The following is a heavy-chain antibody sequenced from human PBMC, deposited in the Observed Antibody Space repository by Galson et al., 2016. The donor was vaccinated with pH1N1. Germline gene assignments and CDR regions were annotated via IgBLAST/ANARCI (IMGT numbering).Heavy chain of an antibody. CDR3: ARSHGYSYGSYYFDN. Sequence: SVKVSCKASGGTFSSYAVSWVRQAPGQGLEWVGGIIGMFGTTTYAQKLQGRVTITAEELTSSSYMELTSLTSEDTALYYCARSHGYSYGSYYFDNWGQGTLVTVSS. CDR2: IIGMFGTT. D-gene: IGHD5-18*01. J-gene: IGHJ4*02. CDR1: GGTFSSYA. V-gene: IGHV1-69*13.